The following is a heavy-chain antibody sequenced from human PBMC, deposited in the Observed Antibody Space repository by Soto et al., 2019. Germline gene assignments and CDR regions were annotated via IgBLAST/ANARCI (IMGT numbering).Heavy chain of an antibody. CDR3: ARSEGCSGGSCYFVLSRYFEH. CDR2: INAGNGNT. Sequence: SVKVSCKASGYTFTSYAMHWVRQAPGQRLEWMGWINAGNGNTKYSQKFQGRVTITRDTSASTAYMELSSLRSEDTAVYYCARSEGCSGGSCYFVLSRYFEHWGQGTLVTVS. J-gene: IGHJ4*02. V-gene: IGHV1-3*01. D-gene: IGHD2-15*01. CDR1: GYTFTSYA.